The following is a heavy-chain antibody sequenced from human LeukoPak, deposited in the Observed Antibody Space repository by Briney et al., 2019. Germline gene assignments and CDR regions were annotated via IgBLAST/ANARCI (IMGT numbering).Heavy chain of an antibody. J-gene: IGHJ4*02. D-gene: IGHD2-2*01. CDR2: ISYDGGDK. CDR1: GFAFSTYA. CDR3: AKLGCSSTRCYINY. V-gene: IGHV3-30*18. Sequence: PGRSLRLSCAASGFAFSTYAMRWVRQALGKGLEWVAVISYDGGDKYFADSLKGRFTISRDNSKNTLYLQMNSLRVEDTAVYYCAKLGCSSTRCYINYWGQGTLVTVSS.